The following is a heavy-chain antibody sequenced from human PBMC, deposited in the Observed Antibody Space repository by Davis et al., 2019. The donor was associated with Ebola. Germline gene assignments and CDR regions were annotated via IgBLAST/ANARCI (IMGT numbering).Heavy chain of an antibody. Sequence: GESLKISCAASGFTFSTYSMSWVRQAPGKGLEWVSSISSDSDYIYYADSAKGRFTISRDNSKNTLYLQMNSLRAEDTAVYYCARGGPDERGYYYYGMDVWGKGTTVTVSS. J-gene: IGHJ6*04. CDR2: ISSDSDYI. V-gene: IGHV3-21*01. CDR1: GFTFSTYS. D-gene: IGHD1-1*01. CDR3: ARGGPDERGYYYYGMDV.